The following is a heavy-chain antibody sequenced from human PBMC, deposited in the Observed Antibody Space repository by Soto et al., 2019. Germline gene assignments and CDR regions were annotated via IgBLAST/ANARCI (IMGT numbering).Heavy chain of an antibody. CDR1: GFIFSDYY. V-gene: IGHV3-11*01. CDR3: ARGGRVGSPGSQHYYYYGMDF. D-gene: IGHD1-26*01. Sequence: QVQLVESGGGLVKPGGSLRLSCAASGFIFSDYYMNWIRQVPGKGLEWVSCISSSGSSIFYADSVKGRFAISRDSAKNSVFLQMHSLRADDTAVYYCARGGRVGSPGSQHYYYYGMDFWGQGTTVTVSS. J-gene: IGHJ6*02. CDR2: ISSSGSSI.